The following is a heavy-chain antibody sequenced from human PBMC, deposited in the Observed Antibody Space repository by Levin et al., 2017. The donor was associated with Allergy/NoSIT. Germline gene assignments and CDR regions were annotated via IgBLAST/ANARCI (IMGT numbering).Heavy chain of an antibody. D-gene: IGHD3-22*01. CDR1: GYTFTGYY. CDR3: ASGVITMIVVAPLGY. J-gene: IGHJ4*02. CDR2: INPNSGGT. V-gene: IGHV1-2*02. Sequence: GESLKISCKASGYTFTGYYMHWVRQAPGQGLEWMGWINPNSGGTNYAQKFQGRVTMTRDTSISTAYMELSRLRSDDTAVYYCASGVITMIVVAPLGYWGQGTLVTVSS.